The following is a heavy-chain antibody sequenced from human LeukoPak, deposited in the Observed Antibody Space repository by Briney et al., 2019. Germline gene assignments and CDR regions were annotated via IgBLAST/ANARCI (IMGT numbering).Heavy chain of an antibody. J-gene: IGHJ4*02. V-gene: IGHV3-33*01. D-gene: IGHD3-22*01. CDR3: ARGVDYYENSGTIDY. Sequence: GGSLRLSCTASGFTFSDYGMHWARQPPGKGLEWVAIIWYDGSNKTYEDSVKGRFTISRDNSKNTLYLQMNSLRAEDTAVYYCARGVDYYENSGTIDYWGQGTLVTVSS. CDR2: IWYDGSNK. CDR1: GFTFSDYG.